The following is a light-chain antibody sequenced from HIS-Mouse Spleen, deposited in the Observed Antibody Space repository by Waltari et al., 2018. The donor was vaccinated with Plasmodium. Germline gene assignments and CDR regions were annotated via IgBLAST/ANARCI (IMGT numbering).Light chain of an antibody. CDR1: RSDVGGYNY. CDR2: EVS. CDR3: SSYTSSSTPWV. V-gene: IGLV2-14*01. Sequence: QSALTQPASVSGSPGQSITISCTGTRSDVGGYNYVSLYQQHPGKAPKLMIYEVSNRPSGVSNRFSGSKSGNTASLTISGLQAEDEADYYCSSYTSSSTPWVFGGGTKLTVL. J-gene: IGLJ3*02.